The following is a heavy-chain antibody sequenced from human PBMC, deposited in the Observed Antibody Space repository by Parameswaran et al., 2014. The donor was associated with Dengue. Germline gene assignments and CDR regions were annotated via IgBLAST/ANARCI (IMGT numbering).Heavy chain of an antibody. D-gene: IGHD6-19*01. CDR2: IYYSGST. V-gene: IGHV4-39*01. CDR3: ARHGTTVAGKVAWFDP. Sequence: WIRQPPGKGLEWIASIYYSGSTYYNPSLKSRVTISVDTSKNQFTLKLSSVTAADTAVYYCARHGTTVAGKVAWFDPWGQGTLVTVSS. J-gene: IGHJ5*02.